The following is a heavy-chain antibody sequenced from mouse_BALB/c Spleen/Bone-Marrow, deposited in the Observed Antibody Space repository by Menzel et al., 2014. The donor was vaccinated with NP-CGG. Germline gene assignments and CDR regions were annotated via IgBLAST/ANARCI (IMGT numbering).Heavy chain of an antibody. J-gene: IGHJ1*01. V-gene: IGHV1-9*01. Sequence: SGAELMEPGASVKISCKATGYTFSSYWIEWVKQRPGHGLEWIGEILPGSGSTNYNEKFKGKATFTADTSSNTAYMQLSSLTSEDSAVYYCAREDGLWYFDVWGAGTTVTVAS. CDR2: ILPGSGST. CDR3: AREDGLWYFDV. D-gene: IGHD1-1*01. CDR1: GYTFSSYW.